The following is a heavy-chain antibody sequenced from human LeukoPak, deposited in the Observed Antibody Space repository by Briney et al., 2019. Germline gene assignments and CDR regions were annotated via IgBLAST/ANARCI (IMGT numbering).Heavy chain of an antibody. V-gene: IGHV3-30-3*01. D-gene: IGHD3-3*01. CDR2: MSYDGSNK. CDR3: ARKRDGYYDFWSGSKPYGMDV. CDR1: GFTFSSYA. Sequence: GGSLRLSCAASGFTFSSYAMHWVRQAPGKGLEWVAVMSYDGSNKYYADSVKGRFTISRDNSKNTLYLQMNSLRAEDTAVYYCARKRDGYYDFWSGSKPYGMDVWGQGTTVTVSS. J-gene: IGHJ6*02.